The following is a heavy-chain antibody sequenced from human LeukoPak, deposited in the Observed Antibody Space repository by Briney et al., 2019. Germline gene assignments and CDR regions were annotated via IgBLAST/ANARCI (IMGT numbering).Heavy chain of an antibody. V-gene: IGHV4-34*01. D-gene: IGHD6-13*01. CDR2: INHSGST. J-gene: IGHJ4*02. CDR3: ARGSSSSWYGTR. Sequence: KPSETLSLTCAVYGGSFSGYYWSWIRQPPGKGLEWIGEINHSGSTNYNPSLKSRVTISVDKSKNQFSLKLSSVTAADTAVYYCARGSSSSWYGTRWGQGTLVTVSS. CDR1: GGSFSGYY.